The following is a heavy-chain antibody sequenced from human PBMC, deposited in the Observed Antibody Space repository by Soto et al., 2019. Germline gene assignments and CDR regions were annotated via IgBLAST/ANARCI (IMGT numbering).Heavy chain of an antibody. J-gene: IGHJ4*02. CDR1: GFTFSSYA. CDR3: ANNWWELPAIIDY. Sequence: PGGSLRLSCAASGFTFSSYAMSWVRQAPGKGLEWVSAISGSGGSTYYADSVKGRFTISRDNSKNTLYLQMNSLRAEDTAVYYCANNWWELPAIIDYWGQGTLVTVSS. CDR2: ISGSGGST. V-gene: IGHV3-23*01. D-gene: IGHD1-26*01.